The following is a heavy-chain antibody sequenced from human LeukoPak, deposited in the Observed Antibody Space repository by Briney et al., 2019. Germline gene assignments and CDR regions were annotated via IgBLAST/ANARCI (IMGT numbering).Heavy chain of an antibody. CDR1: GDSISSGYY. Sequence: SETLSLTCDVSGDSISSGYYWGWIRLPPGKGLEWIGTIYHSGSTYYNPSLKSRVTISADTSKNQFSLTLNSVTAADTAVYYCARNSTSWSFDLWGRGTLVTVSS. CDR2: IYHSGST. V-gene: IGHV4-38-2*01. J-gene: IGHJ2*01. CDR3: ARNSTSWSFDL. D-gene: IGHD3-10*01.